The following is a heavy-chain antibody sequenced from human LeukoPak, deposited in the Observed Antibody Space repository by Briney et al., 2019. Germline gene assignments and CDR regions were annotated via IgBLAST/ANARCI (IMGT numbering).Heavy chain of an antibody. J-gene: IGHJ3*02. V-gene: IGHV1-2*06. CDR3: ARVKAVAGTRGAFDI. CDR2: INPNSGGT. D-gene: IGHD6-19*01. Sequence: ASVKVSCKASGYTFTGYYMHWVRQAPGQGLEWMGRINPNSGGTNYAQKFQGRVTMTRDTSNSTAYMELSRLRSDDTAVYYCARVKAVAGTRGAFDIWGQGTMVTVSS. CDR1: GYTFTGYY.